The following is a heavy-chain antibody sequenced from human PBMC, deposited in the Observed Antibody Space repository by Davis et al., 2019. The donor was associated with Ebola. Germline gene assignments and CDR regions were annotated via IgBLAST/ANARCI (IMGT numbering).Heavy chain of an antibody. CDR1: RFTFSSYA. Sequence: PGGSLRLSCAASRFTFSSYAMHWVRQAPGKGLEWVAVISYDGSNKYYADSVKGRFTISRDNSKNTLYLQMNSLRAEDTAVYYCARPSWGPYYYYGMDVRGKGTTVTVSS. CDR2: ISYDGSNK. J-gene: IGHJ6*04. V-gene: IGHV3-30-3*01. D-gene: IGHD7-27*01. CDR3: ARPSWGPYYYYGMDV.